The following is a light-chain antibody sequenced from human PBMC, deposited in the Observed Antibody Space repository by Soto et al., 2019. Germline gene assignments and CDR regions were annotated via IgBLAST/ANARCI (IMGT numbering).Light chain of an antibody. V-gene: IGKV1-5*03. CDR1: QSISSW. J-gene: IGKJ1*01. Sequence: DIHMTHFPSTLCPHLLERVTIPCQASQSISSWLAWYQQKPGKAPKLLIYEASSLESGVPSRFSGSGSGTEFTLTISSLQPDDFATYYCQQYNSYSHTFGQGTKVDIK. CDR3: QQYNSYSHT. CDR2: EAS.